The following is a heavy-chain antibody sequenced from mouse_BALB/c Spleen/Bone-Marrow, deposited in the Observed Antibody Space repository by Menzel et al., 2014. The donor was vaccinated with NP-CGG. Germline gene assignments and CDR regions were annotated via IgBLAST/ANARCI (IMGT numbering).Heavy chain of an antibody. CDR2: IRLKSNNYAT. Sequence: EVKVVESGGGLVQPGGSMKLSCVASGFTFSNYWMNWVRQSPVRGLEWVAEIRLKSNNYATHYAESVKGRFTISRDDSKSSVYLQMNNLRAEDTGIYYCTTGFAYWGQGTLVTVSA. CDR3: TTGFAY. V-gene: IGHV6-6*02. CDR1: GFTFSNYW. J-gene: IGHJ3*01.